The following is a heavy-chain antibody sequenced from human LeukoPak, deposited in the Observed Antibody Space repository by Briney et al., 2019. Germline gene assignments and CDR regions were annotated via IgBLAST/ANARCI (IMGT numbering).Heavy chain of an antibody. CDR2: ISTSDGRT. V-gene: IGHV3-23*01. D-gene: IGHD3-22*01. CDR1: GFTFSSCA. J-gene: IGHJ4*02. CDR3: AKDPTDFDSSGQTYFDY. Sequence: GGSLRLSRAASGFTFSSCAMSWVRQAPGKGLEWVSAISTSDGRTFYADSVKGRFTISRDNSKNTLYLQMNSLKAEDTAIYYCAKDPTDFDSSGQTYFDYWGQGTLVTVSS.